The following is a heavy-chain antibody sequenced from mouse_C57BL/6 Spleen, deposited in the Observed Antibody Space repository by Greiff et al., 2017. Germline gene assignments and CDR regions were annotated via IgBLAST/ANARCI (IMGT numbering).Heavy chain of an antibody. CDR1: GYTFTSYW. V-gene: IGHV1-69*01. Sequence: VQLQQPGAELVMPGASVKLSCKASGYTFTSYWMHWVKQRPGQGLEWIGEIDPSDSYTNYNQKFKGKSTLTVDKSSSTAYMQLSSLTSEDSAVYYGAGIYYYGSSYGRDAMDYWGQGTSVTVSA. D-gene: IGHD1-1*01. CDR2: IDPSDSYT. J-gene: IGHJ4*01. CDR3: AGIYYYGSSYGRDAMDY.